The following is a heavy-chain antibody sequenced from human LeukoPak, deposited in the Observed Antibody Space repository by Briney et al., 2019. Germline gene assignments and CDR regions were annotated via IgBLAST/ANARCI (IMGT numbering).Heavy chain of an antibody. V-gene: IGHV3-74*01. CDR3: ARAPPQQQLVHHYYYGMDV. Sequence: GGSLRLSCAASGFTFSSYWMHWVRQAPGKGLVWISRINSGGSSTSYADSVKGRFTISRDNAKNTLYLQMNSLRAEDTAVYYCARAPPQQQLVHHYYYGMDVWGQGTTVTVSS. CDR1: GFTFSSYW. D-gene: IGHD6-13*01. CDR2: INSGGSST. J-gene: IGHJ6*02.